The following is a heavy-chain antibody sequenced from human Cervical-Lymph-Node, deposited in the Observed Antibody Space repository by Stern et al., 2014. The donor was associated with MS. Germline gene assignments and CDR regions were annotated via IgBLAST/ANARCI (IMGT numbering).Heavy chain of an antibody. CDR2: ILPILGQA. J-gene: IGHJ6*02. V-gene: IGHV1-69*09. CDR3: ARDRATISRMDV. Sequence: VQLVESGAEVKKPGSSVKVSCKASGGTFDTYTVSWVRQAPGQGLEWVGRILPILGQANYAQKFQGRVTITADNSMTTAYMELSSLRSEDTAVYYCARDRATISRMDVWGQGTTVTVSS. CDR1: GGTFDTYT. D-gene: IGHD5-12*01.